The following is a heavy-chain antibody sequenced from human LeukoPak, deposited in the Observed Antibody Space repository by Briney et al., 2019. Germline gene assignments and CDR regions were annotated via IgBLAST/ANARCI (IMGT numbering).Heavy chain of an antibody. J-gene: IGHJ6*02. CDR2: ISAYNGNT. V-gene: IGHV1-18*01. CDR3: AREDYTIFGVTGYYYYGMDV. CDR1: GYTFTSYG. Sequence: ASVKVSCKASGYTFTSYGISWVRQAPGQGLEWMGWISAYNGNTNYAQKLQGRVTMTTDTSTSTAYMELRSLRSDDTAVYYCAREDYTIFGVTGYYYYGMDVWGQGTTVTVSS. D-gene: IGHD3-3*01.